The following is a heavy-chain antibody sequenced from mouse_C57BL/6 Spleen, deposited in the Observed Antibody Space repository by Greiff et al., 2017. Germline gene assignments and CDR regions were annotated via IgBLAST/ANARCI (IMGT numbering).Heavy chain of an antibody. CDR2: IYPSDSET. D-gene: IGHD1-1*01. CDR3: ARSYYGSSYAMDY. V-gene: IGHV1-61*01. Sequence: QVQLQQPGAELVRPGSSVKLSCKASGYTFTSYWMDWVKQRPGQGLEWIGNIYPSDSETHYNQKFKDKATLTVDKSSSTAYMQLSSLTSADSAVYYCARSYYGSSYAMDYWGQGTSVTVSS. J-gene: IGHJ4*01. CDR1: GYTFTSYW.